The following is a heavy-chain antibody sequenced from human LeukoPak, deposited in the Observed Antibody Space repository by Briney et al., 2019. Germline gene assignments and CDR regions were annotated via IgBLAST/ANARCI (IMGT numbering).Heavy chain of an antibody. CDR2: INTNSGGT. Sequence: ASVKVSCKASGYTFTVYYMHWVRQAPGQGLEWMGWINTNSGGTNYAQKFQGRVTMTRDTSISTAYMELSRLRSDDTAVYYCARPHSGSWPNVPFDYWGQGTLVTVSS. D-gene: IGHD6-13*01. V-gene: IGHV1-2*02. CDR3: ARPHSGSWPNVPFDY. CDR1: GYTFTVYY. J-gene: IGHJ4*02.